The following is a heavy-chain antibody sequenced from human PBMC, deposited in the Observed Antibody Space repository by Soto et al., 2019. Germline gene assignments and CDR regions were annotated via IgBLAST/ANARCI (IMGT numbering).Heavy chain of an antibody. CDR3: ASGLSGDKVDQ. Sequence: QVQLQESGPGLVKPSQTLSLTCTVSGGSISDGAYYWSWIRQPPGKGLEWIGHIYNSGNTYNNTSRRSRRTRSLDTSKSQFSPNLNSVTAEDTAVYYCASGLSGDKVDQWGQGTLVTGSS. D-gene: IGHD2-21*01. J-gene: IGHJ4*02. V-gene: IGHV4-30-4*01. CDR1: GGSISDGAYY. CDR2: IYNSGNT.